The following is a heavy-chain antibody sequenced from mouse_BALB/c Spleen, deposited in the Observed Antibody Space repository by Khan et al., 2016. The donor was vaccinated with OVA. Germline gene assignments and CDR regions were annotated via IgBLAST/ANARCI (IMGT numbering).Heavy chain of an antibody. CDR3: TRGGGGNRFAY. D-gene: IGHD2-13*01. CDR2: ISTYYGDV. J-gene: IGHJ3*01. V-gene: IGHV1S137*01. Sequence: QVQLKESGAELVRPGVSVKISCKGSGYTFTDFTMHWVKQSHAKSLEWIGVISTYYGDVTYNQKFKGKATMTVDKSSSTAYMELARLTSEDSAIFYVTRGGGGNRFAYGGQGTLVTVSA. CDR1: GYTFTDFT.